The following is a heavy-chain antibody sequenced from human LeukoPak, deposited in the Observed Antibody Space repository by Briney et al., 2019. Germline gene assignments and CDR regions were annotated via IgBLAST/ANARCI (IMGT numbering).Heavy chain of an antibody. CDR1: GYTFTSYY. J-gene: IGHJ5*02. Sequence: ASVKVSCKASGYTFTSYYMHWVRLAPGQGFEWMGTINPSGGSTRYAQKFQGRVTMTRDMSTSTVYMELSSLRSEDTAVYYCARDGRGSRSSWFDPWGQGTLVIVSS. CDR2: INPSGGST. CDR3: ARDGRGSRSSWFDP. D-gene: IGHD3-10*01. V-gene: IGHV1-46*01.